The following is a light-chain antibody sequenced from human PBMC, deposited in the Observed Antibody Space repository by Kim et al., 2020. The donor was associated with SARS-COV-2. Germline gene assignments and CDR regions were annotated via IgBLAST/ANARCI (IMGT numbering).Light chain of an antibody. Sequence: SASVGDRDNITCRASQSIRSYLKLYQQNRERAPKPLIYAAYSVKSGVPSRFSGSGSGTDFTLTISSLQPEDFATYYCKQSYSTPYIFGQENKLEI. CDR3: KQSYSTPYI. CDR2: AAY. J-gene: IGKJ2*01. CDR1: QSIRSY. V-gene: IGKV1-39*01.